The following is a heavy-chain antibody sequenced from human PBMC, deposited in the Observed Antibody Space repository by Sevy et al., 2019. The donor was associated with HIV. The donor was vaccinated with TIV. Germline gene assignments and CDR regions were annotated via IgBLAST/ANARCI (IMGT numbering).Heavy chain of an antibody. CDR1: GFTFSSYA. Sequence: GGSLRLSCAASGFTFSSYAMSWVRQAPGKGLEWVSAISGSGGSTYYADSVKGRFTISRDNSKNTLYLQMNSLRAEDTAVYYCAKEVTYYYDSSGYYVPRDAFDIWGQGTMVTVSS. CDR3: AKEVTYYYDSSGYYVPRDAFDI. CDR2: ISGSGGST. V-gene: IGHV3-23*01. J-gene: IGHJ3*02. D-gene: IGHD3-22*01.